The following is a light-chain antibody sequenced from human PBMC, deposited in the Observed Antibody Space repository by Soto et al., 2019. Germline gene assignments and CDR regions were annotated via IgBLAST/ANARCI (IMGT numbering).Light chain of an antibody. Sequence: QSALTQPPSVSGAPGQRVTISCTGSSSNFGAGYDVHWYQQLPGTAPKLLIYGNSNRPSGVPDRFSGSKSGTSASLAITGLQAEDEADYYCQSYDSSLSADVFGTGTKVTVL. V-gene: IGLV1-40*01. J-gene: IGLJ1*01. CDR3: QSYDSSLSADV. CDR1: SSNFGAGYD. CDR2: GNS.